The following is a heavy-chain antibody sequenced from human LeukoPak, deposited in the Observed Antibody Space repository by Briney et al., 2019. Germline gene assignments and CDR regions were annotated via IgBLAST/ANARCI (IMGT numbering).Heavy chain of an antibody. CDR3: ARDRGGNYDILTGYYGYGMDV. Sequence: SETLSLTCTVSGGSISSYYWSWIRQPPGKGLEWIGYIYYSGSTNYNPSLKSRVTISVDASKNQFSLKLSSVIAADTAVYYCARDRGGNYDILTGYYGYGMDVWGQGTTVTVSS. V-gene: IGHV4-59*01. CDR2: IYYSGST. D-gene: IGHD3-9*01. CDR1: GGSISSYY. J-gene: IGHJ6*02.